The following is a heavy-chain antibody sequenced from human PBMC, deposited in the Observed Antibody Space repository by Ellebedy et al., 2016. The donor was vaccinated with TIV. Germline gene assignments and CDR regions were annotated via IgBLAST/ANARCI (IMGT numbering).Heavy chain of an antibody. V-gene: IGHV1-3*01. D-gene: IGHD5-12*01. Sequence: ASVKVFCXASGYTFTSYAMHWVRQAPGQRLEWMGWINAGNGNTKYSQKFQGRVTITRDTSASTAYMELSSLRSEDTAVYYCARVDVVATIQYYYYYGMDVWGQGTTVTVSS. J-gene: IGHJ6*02. CDR2: INAGNGNT. CDR1: GYTFTSYA. CDR3: ARVDVVATIQYYYYYGMDV.